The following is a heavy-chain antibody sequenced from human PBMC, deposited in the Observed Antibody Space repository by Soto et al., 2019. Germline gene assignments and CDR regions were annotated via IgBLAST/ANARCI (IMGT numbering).Heavy chain of an antibody. V-gene: IGHV3-30*18. CDR2: ISYDGSNK. J-gene: IGHJ4*02. CDR3: AKDYDILTRYLC. CDR1: GFTFSSYG. D-gene: IGHD3-9*01. Sequence: GGSLRLSCAASGFTFSSYGMHWVRQAPGKGLEWVAVISYDGSNKYYADSVKGRFTISRDNSKNTLYLQMNSLRAEDTAVYYCAKDYDILTRYLCWGQGTLVTVYS.